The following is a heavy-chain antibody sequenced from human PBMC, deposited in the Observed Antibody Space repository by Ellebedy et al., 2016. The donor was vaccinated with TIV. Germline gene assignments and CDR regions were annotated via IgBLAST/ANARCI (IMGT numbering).Heavy chain of an antibody. D-gene: IGHD3-10*01. J-gene: IGHJ2*01. CDR3: ARAITVDYWYLNL. Sequence: KVSCKASGYSFASYWIGWARQMPGEGLEWMGGVYPGDSNTGYSPSFQGQVTISADKSITTAYLQWSSLKASDTAMYYCARAITVDYWYLNLWGRGTQVTVSS. V-gene: IGHV5-51*01. CDR2: VYPGDSNT. CDR1: GYSFASYW.